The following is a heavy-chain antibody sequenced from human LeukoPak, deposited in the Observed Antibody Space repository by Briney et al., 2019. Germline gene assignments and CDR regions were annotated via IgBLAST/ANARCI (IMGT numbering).Heavy chain of an antibody. CDR3: ARERVVSDYNWFDP. J-gene: IGHJ5*02. Sequence: SETLSLTCAVHGASFSGYSWSWIRQSPGKGLEWIVEVNRVGYTIYNPSLKSRVSISIDTSTTQFSLRLTSVTVADTAVYFCARERVVSDYNWFDPWGQGTLVTVSS. CDR2: VNRVGYT. CDR1: GASFSGYS. D-gene: IGHD6-25*01. V-gene: IGHV4-34*01.